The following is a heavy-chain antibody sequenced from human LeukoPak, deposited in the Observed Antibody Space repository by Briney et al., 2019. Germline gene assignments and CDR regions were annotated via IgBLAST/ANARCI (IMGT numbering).Heavy chain of an antibody. V-gene: IGHV4-34*01. D-gene: IGHD2/OR15-2a*01. CDR1: GGSFSGYY. CDR2: INHSGST. Sequence: SETLSLTCAVYGGSFSGYYWSWIRQPPGKGLEWIGEINHSGSTSYNPSLKSRVTISVDTYKNQFSLKLSSVTAADTAVYYCARVSFPYYYYGMDVWGQGTTVTVSS. J-gene: IGHJ6*02. CDR3: ARVSFPYYYYGMDV.